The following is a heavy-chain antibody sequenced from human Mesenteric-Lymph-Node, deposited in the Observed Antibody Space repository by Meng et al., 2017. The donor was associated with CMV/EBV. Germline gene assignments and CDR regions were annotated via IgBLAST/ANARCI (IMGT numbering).Heavy chain of an antibody. CDR1: GYTFTGYY. V-gene: IGHV1-2*02. Sequence: ASVKVSCKASGYTFTGYYMHWVRQAPGQGLEWMGWINPNSGGTNYAQKFQGRVTMTRDTSISTAYMELSRLTSDDTAVYYCARGSIAAAVLDWFDPWGQGTLVTVSS. J-gene: IGHJ5*02. CDR3: ARGSIAAAVLDWFDP. CDR2: INPNSGGT. D-gene: IGHD6-13*01.